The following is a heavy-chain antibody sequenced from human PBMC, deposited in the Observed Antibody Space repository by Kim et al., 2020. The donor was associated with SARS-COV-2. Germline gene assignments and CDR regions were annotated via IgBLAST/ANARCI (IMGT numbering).Heavy chain of an antibody. J-gene: IGHJ5*02. V-gene: IGHV4-59*01. CDR3: ARDRGGFDP. Sequence: GRTNDNTSLKSRITITVDTSKNQFSLKLSSVTAADTAVYYCARDRGGFDPWGQGTLVTVSS. CDR2: GRT.